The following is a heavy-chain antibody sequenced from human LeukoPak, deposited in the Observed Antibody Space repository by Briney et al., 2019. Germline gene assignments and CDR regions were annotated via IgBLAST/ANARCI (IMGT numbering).Heavy chain of an antibody. CDR2: INAGNGNT. V-gene: IGHV1-3*01. CDR3: ARGSIAYYYGSGSHDY. D-gene: IGHD3-10*01. J-gene: IGHJ4*02. CDR1: GYTFTGYS. Sequence: ASVKVSCKASGYTFTGYSMHWVRQAPGQRLEWMGWINAGNGNTKYSQKFQGRVTITRDTSASTAYMELSSLRSEDTAVYYCARGSIAYYYGSGSHDYWGQGTLVTVSS.